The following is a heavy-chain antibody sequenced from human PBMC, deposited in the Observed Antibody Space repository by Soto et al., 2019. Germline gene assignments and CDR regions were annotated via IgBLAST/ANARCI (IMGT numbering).Heavy chain of an antibody. D-gene: IGHD3-16*02. CDR3: ARGRAMITFGGVIDDEWFDP. CDR2: IGTAGDT. V-gene: IGHV3-13*01. J-gene: IGHJ5*02. Sequence: GGSLRLSCAASGFTFSSYDMHWVRQATGKGLEWVSAIGTAGDTYYPGSVKGRFTISRENAKNSLYLQMNSLRAGDTAVYYCARGRAMITFGGVIDDEWFDPWGQGTLVTVSS. CDR1: GFTFSSYD.